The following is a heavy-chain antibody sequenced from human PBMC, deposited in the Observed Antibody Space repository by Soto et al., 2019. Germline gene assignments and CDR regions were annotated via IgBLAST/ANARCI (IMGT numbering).Heavy chain of an antibody. J-gene: IGHJ5*02. CDR1: VGSINSYY. D-gene: IGHD6-6*01. CDR3: ARGGSSSWHHWFDR. Sequence: SETLSLTCTVSVGSINSYYWSWIRQPPGKGLEWIGYIYYSGSTNYNPSLRSRVTISVDMSKNQFSLKLSSVSAADTAVSYCARGGSSSWHHWFDRWGQGTLVVVSS. CDR2: IYYSGST. V-gene: IGHV4-59*01.